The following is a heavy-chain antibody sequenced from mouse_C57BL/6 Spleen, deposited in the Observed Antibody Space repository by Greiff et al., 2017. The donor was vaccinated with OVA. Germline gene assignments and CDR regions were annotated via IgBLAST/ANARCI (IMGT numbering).Heavy chain of an antibody. Sequence: QVHVKQPGAELVKPGASVKMSCKASGYTFTSYWITWVKQRPGQGLEWIGDIYPGSGSTNYNEKFKSKATLTVDTSSSTAYMQLSSLTSEDSAVYYCARSSITTVFDYWGQGTTLTVSS. D-gene: IGHD1-1*01. V-gene: IGHV1-55*01. CDR2: IYPGSGST. CDR1: GYTFTSYW. J-gene: IGHJ2*01. CDR3: ARSSITTVFDY.